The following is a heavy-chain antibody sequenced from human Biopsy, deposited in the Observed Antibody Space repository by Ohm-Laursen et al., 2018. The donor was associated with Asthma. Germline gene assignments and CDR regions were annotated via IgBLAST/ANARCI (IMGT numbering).Heavy chain of an antibody. CDR3: ARAGQCSSTSCYNPGWFDP. D-gene: IGHD2-2*01. Sequence: TLSLTCAVYGGSFSGYYWSWIRQPPGKGLEWIGEINHSGSTNYNPSLKSRVAISVDTSKNQFSLKLSSVTAADTAVYYCARAGQCSSTSCYNPGWFDPWGQGTTVTVSS. J-gene: IGHJ5*01. V-gene: IGHV4-34*01. CDR2: INHSGST. CDR1: GGSFSGYY.